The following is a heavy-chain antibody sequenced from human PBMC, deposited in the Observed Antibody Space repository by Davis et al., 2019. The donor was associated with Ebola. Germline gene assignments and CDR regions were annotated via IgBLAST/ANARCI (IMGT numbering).Heavy chain of an antibody. V-gene: IGHV1-18*01. CDR1: GYSFTDDG. CDR2: ISTYNGNT. J-gene: IGHJ6*02. CDR3: ARDGYKPLKSDYYYYGMDV. D-gene: IGHD5-24*01. Sequence: ASVKVSCKASGYSFTDDGISWVRQAPGQGLEWMGWISTYNGNTNYAQKVQGRITMTTDTSTSTAYMELRSLRSDDTAVYYCARDGYKPLKSDYYYYGMDVWGQGTTVTVSS.